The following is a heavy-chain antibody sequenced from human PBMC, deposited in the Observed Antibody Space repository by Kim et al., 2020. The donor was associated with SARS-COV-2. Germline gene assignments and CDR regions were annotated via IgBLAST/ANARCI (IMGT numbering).Heavy chain of an antibody. CDR1: GCSVSSGSYY. V-gene: IGHV4-61*01. D-gene: IGHD2-21*02. Sequence: SETLSLTCTVSGCSVSSGSYYWIWIRQPPGKGLEWIGYIYYSGSTNYNPSLKSRVTISVDTSKNQFSLKLSSVTAADTAVYYCARDGLTAYYYGMDVWGQGTTVTVSS. J-gene: IGHJ6*02. CDR3: ARDGLTAYYYGMDV. CDR2: IYYSGST.